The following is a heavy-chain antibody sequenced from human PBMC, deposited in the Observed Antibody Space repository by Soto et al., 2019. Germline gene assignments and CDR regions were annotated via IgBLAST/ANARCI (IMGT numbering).Heavy chain of an antibody. CDR3: AREGFAELLWGCFDP. CDR1: GFTFSSYA. Sequence: QVQLVDSGGGVVQPGRSLRLSCAASGFTFSSYAMHWVRQAPGKGLEWVAVVSYDGRTVYYGDSVKGRFTISRANSNNTVHLQMNSLRPADTAVYYSAREGFAELLWGCFDPWGQGTLVTVSS. D-gene: IGHD3-10*01. J-gene: IGHJ5*02. V-gene: IGHV3-30*04. CDR2: VSYDGRTV.